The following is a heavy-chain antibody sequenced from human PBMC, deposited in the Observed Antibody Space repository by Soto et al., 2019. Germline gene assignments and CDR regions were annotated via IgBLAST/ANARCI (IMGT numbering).Heavy chain of an antibody. CDR1: GFTFSSYS. CDR2: ISSSSSYI. V-gene: IGHV3-21*01. J-gene: IGHJ4*02. Sequence: GGSLRLSCAASGFTFSSYSMNWVRQAPGKGLEWVSSISSSSSYIYYADSVKGRFTISRDNAKNSLYLKMNSLRAEDTAVYYCARGPFSRRYCSSTSCYDNPGSYWGQETLVTVSS. CDR3: ARGPFSRRYCSSTSCYDNPGSY. D-gene: IGHD2-2*01.